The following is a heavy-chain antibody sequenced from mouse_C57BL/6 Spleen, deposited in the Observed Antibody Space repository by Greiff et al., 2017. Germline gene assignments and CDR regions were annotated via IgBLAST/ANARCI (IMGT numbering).Heavy chain of an antibody. J-gene: IGHJ4*01. CDR1: GYTFTSYW. CDR3: ARTTLTGYYYAMDY. CDR2: INPSNGGT. V-gene: IGHV1-53*01. D-gene: IGHD3-1*01. Sequence: QVQLQQPGTELVKPGASVKLSCKASGYTFTSYWMHWVKPRPGQGLEWIGNINPSNGGTNYNEKFKSKATLTVDKSSSTAYMQLSSLTSEDSAVXYCARTTLTGYYYAMDYWGQGTSVTVSS.